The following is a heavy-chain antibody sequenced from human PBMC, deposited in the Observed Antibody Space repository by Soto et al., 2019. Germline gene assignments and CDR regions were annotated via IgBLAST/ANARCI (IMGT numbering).Heavy chain of an antibody. V-gene: IGHV3-23*01. CDR1: GFTFTSYE. CDR2: ISGSGAST. CDR3: AKDRADNLYFDY. D-gene: IGHD3-9*01. J-gene: IGHJ4*02. Sequence: PGGSLRLSCAASGFTFTSYEMSWVRQAPGKGLEWVSSISGSGASTYYADFVKGRFIISRDNSKNTLFLQMNSLGADDTALYYCAKDRADNLYFDYWGQGTLVTVSS.